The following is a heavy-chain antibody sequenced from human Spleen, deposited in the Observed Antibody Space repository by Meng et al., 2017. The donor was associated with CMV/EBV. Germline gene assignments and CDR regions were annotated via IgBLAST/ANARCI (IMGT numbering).Heavy chain of an antibody. CDR3: ARESGSETDYYYYYALDV. CDR1: GYTFTVHY. J-gene: IGHJ6*02. D-gene: IGHD1-26*01. Sequence: ASVKVSCKASGYTFTVHYFHWVRQAPGQGLEWMGWIHPHRGDTNYAQQFQGRVTMTRDTSISTAYMELNSLRSDDTAVYFCARESGSETDYYYYYALDVWGQGTTVTVSS. CDR2: IHPHRGDT. V-gene: IGHV1-2*02.